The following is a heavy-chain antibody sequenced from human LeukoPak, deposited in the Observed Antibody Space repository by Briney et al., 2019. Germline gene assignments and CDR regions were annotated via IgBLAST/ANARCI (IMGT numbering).Heavy chain of an antibody. D-gene: IGHD6-6*01. CDR2: ISTYNGDT. V-gene: IGHV1-18*01. CDR1: GYTFTTFG. J-gene: IGHJ5*02. Sequence: ASVKVSCKASGYTFTTFGISWVRQAPGQGLEWMGWISTYNGDTHYAQKLQGRVTMTTDTSTSTAYMELRSLRSDDTAVYYCARERPTIAARSSNWFDPWGQGTLVTVSS. CDR3: ARERPTIAARSSNWFDP.